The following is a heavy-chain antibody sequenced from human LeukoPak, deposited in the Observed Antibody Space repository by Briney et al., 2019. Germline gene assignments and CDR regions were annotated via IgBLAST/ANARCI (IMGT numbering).Heavy chain of an antibody. CDR3: ARADCTNGVCYTSDY. V-gene: IGHV4-59*01. J-gene: IGHJ4*02. CDR1: GGSISSYY. Sequence: SETLSLTCTVSGGSISSYYRSWIRQPPGKGLEWIGYIYYSGSTNYNPSLKSRVTMSVDTSKNQFSLKLSSVTAADTAVYYCARADCTNGVCYTSDYWGQGTLVTVSS. CDR2: IYYSGST. D-gene: IGHD2-8*01.